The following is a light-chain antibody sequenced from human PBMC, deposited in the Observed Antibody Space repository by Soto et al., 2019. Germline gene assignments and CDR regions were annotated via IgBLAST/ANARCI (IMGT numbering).Light chain of an antibody. CDR2: EVS. Sequence: QSALTQPASVSGSPGQSITISCTGTSSDVGGYNYVSWYQQHPGKAPKLMIYEVSNRPSGVSNRFSGCKSGNTASLTISGLQPEDEADYYCSSFTTSSTVVFGGGTKLTVL. CDR1: SSDVGGYNY. J-gene: IGLJ2*01. CDR3: SSFTTSSTVV. V-gene: IGLV2-14*01.